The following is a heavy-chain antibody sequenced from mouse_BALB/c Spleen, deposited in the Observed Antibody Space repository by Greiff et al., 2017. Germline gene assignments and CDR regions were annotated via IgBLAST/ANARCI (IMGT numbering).Heavy chain of an antibody. CDR3: TRIYYGYDYFDY. J-gene: IGHJ2*01. D-gene: IGHD2-2*01. Sequence: QVQLKQPGAELVKPGASVKLSCKASGYTFTSYYMYWVKQRPGQGLEWIGGINPSNGGTNFNEKFKSKATLTVDKSSSTAYMQLSSLTSEDSAVYYCTRIYYGYDYFDYWGQGTTLTVSS. CDR1: GYTFTSYY. CDR2: INPSNGGT. V-gene: IGHV1S81*02.